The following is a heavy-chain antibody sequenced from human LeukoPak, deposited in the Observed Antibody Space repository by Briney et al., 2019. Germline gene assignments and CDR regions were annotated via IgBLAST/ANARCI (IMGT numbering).Heavy chain of an antibody. V-gene: IGHV3-30*03. CDR3: APTYYYGSGIFDY. CDR2: ISYDGSNK. CDR1: GXTFSSYV. Sequence: GGSLRLSCAASGXTFSSYVMHWVRQAPRKGLEWVAVISYDGSNKYYADSVKGRFTISRDNSKNTLYLQMNSLRAEDTAVYYCAPTYYYGSGIFDYWGQGTLVTVPS. J-gene: IGHJ4*02. D-gene: IGHD3-10*01.